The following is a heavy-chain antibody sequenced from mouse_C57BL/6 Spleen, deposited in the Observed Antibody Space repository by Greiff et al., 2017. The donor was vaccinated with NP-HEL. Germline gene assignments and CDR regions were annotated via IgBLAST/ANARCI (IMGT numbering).Heavy chain of an antibody. CDR3: ARGFYGSSSGFAY. CDR2: IYPGDGDT. J-gene: IGHJ3*01. V-gene: IGHV1-80*01. CDR1: GYAFSSYW. Sequence: VQLQQSGAALVKPGASVQISCKASGYAFSSYWMNWVKQRPGKGLEWIGQIYPGDGDTNYNGKFKGKATLTADKSSSTAYMQLSSLTSEDSAVYFCARGFYGSSSGFAYWGQGTLVTVSA. D-gene: IGHD1-1*01.